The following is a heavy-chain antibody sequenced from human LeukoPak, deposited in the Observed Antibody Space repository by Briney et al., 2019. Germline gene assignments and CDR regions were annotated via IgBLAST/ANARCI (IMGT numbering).Heavy chain of an antibody. CDR1: GDSISYFY. V-gene: IGHV4-4*07. CDR2: VSSSGST. Sequence: PSETLSLTCSVSGDSISYFYWSWIRQAAGKGLEWIGRVSSSGSTDYNASLKSRVTISVDTSKNQFSLKLSSVTAADTAVYYCARSYDFWSGYQDWGQGTLVTVSS. D-gene: IGHD3-3*01. CDR3: ARSYDFWSGYQD. J-gene: IGHJ4*02.